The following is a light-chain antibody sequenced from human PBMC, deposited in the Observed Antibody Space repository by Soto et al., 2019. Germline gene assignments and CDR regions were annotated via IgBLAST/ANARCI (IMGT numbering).Light chain of an antibody. CDR2: DND. Sequence: QSVLTQPPSVSGTPGQRVTISCSGISSNVGSDFVYWYQQVPGTSPKLLIYDNDLRPSGVPDRFSGAKSATSASQAISGLRSEDEADYFCAAWDDSLSGHVVFGGGTKLTVL. CDR3: AAWDDSLSGHVV. V-gene: IGLV1-47*02. J-gene: IGLJ2*01. CDR1: SSNVGSDF.